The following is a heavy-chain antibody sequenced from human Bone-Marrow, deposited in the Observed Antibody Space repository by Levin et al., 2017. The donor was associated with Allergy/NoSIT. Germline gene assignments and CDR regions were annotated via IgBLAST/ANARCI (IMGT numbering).Heavy chain of an antibody. J-gene: IGHJ4*02. CDR2: LSGSGGST. CDR3: AKGRSQAGAAAGNFDY. D-gene: IGHD6-13*01. CDR1: GFTFTSYA. Sequence: GGSLRLSCAASGFTFTSYAMSWVRQAPGKGLEWVSALSGSGGSTYFADSVKGRFTISRDNSKNTLYLQMNSLRAEDTAVYYCAKGRSQAGAAAGNFDYWGQGTLVTVSS. V-gene: IGHV3-23*01.